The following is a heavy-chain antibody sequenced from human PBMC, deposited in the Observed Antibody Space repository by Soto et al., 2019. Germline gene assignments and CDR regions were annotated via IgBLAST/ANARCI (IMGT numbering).Heavy chain of an antibody. CDR1: GYSFTNYW. V-gene: IGHV5-51*01. J-gene: IGHJ6*02. CDR2: IYPGDSDT. Sequence: PGESLKISCKGSGYSFTNYWIGWVRQMPGKGLEWMGIIYPGDSDTRYSPSFQGQVTISADKSISTASLQWSSLKASDTAMYYCARTSAAGKYYYGMHVWGQGTTVTVSS. D-gene: IGHD6-13*01. CDR3: ARTSAAGKYYYGMHV.